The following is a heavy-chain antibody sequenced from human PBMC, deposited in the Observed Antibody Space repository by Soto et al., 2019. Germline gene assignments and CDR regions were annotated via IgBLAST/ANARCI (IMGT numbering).Heavy chain of an antibody. CDR3: ARAILDYSNYLNYYYYGMDV. CDR1: GFTFSSYG. J-gene: IGHJ6*02. Sequence: GGSLRLSCAASGFTFSSYGMHWVRQAPGKGLEWVAVIWYDGSNKYYADSVKGRFTISRDNSKNTLYLQMNSLRAEDTAVYYCARAILDYSNYLNYYYYGMDVWGQGTTVTVSS. V-gene: IGHV3-33*01. D-gene: IGHD4-4*01. CDR2: IWYDGSNK.